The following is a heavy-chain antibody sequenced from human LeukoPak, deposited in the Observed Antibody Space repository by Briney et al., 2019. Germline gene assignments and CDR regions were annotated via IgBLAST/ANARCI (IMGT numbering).Heavy chain of an antibody. Sequence: GASVKVSCKASGYTFTSYYMHWVRQAPGQGLEWMGIINPSGGSTSYAQKFRGRVTMTRDTSTSTVYMELSSLRSEDTAVYYCARDLGSPEWYFDLWGRGTLVTVSS. J-gene: IGHJ2*01. V-gene: IGHV1-46*01. CDR2: INPSGGST. D-gene: IGHD2-15*01. CDR1: GYTFTSYY. CDR3: ARDLGSPEWYFDL.